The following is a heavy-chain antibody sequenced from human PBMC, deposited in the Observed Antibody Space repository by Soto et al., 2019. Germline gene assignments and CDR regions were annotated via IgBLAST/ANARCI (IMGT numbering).Heavy chain of an antibody. CDR1: GFTFSSYG. J-gene: IGHJ4*02. D-gene: IGHD3-22*01. V-gene: IGHV3-33*01. Sequence: ESGGGVVQPGRSLRLSCAASGFTFSSYGMHWVRQAPGKGLEWVAVIWYDGSNKYYADSVKGRFTISRDNSKNTLYLQMNSLRAEDTAVYYCARSYSSDPNLDSSGYYVPDYWGQGTLVTVSS. CDR2: IWYDGSNK. CDR3: ARSYSSDPNLDSSGYYVPDY.